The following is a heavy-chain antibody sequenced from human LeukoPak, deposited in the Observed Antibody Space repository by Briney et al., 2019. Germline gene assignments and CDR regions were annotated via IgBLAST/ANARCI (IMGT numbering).Heavy chain of an antibody. Sequence: ASVKVSCKASGYTFTSYGISWVRQAPGQGREWMGWISAYNGNTNYARKLQGRVTMTTDTSTSTAYMELRSLRSDDTAVYYCARGLYGDYWPTQPYGMDVWGQGTTVTVSS. D-gene: IGHD4-17*01. V-gene: IGHV1-18*01. J-gene: IGHJ6*02. CDR2: ISAYNGNT. CDR1: GYTFTSYG. CDR3: ARGLYGDYWPTQPYGMDV.